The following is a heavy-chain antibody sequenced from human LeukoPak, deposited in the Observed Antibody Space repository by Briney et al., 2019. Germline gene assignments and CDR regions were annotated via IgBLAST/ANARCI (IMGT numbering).Heavy chain of an antibody. D-gene: IGHD2-2*01. CDR1: GGTFSSYA. CDR3: TKGAGTSWFDY. CDR2: IIPIFGTA. J-gene: IGHJ4*02. V-gene: IGHV1-69*05. Sequence: ASVKVSCKASGGTFSSYAISWVRQAPGQGLEWMGGIIPIFGTANYAQKFQGRVTITTDESTSTAYMELSSQTSDDTAVYYCTKGAGTSWFDYWGQGSLVTVSS.